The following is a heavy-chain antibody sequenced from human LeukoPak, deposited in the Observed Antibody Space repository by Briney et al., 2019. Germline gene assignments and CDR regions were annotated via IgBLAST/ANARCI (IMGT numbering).Heavy chain of an antibody. J-gene: IGHJ4*02. D-gene: IGHD3-3*01. CDR3: ARGRIHYDPYPLFDY. CDR1: GYTFTGYY. Sequence: GAPVKVSCKASGYTFTGYYMHWVRQAPGQGLEWMGWINPNSGGTNYAQKFQGRATMTRDTSISTAYMELSRLRSDDTAVYYCARGRIHYDPYPLFDYWGQGTLVTVSS. CDR2: INPNSGGT. V-gene: IGHV1-2*02.